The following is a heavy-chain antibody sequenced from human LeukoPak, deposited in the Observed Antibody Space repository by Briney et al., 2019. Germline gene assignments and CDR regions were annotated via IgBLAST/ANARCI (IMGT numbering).Heavy chain of an antibody. V-gene: IGHV4-61*02. J-gene: IGHJ4*02. Sequence: ASETLSLTCTVSGGSISSGSYYWSWIRQPAGKGLEWIGRIYTSGSTNYNPSLKSRVTISVDTSKNQFSLKLSSVTAADTAVYYCARTHSSGFGFDYWGQGTLVTVSS. D-gene: IGHD6-19*01. CDR3: ARTHSSGFGFDY. CDR1: GGSISSGSYY. CDR2: IYTSGST.